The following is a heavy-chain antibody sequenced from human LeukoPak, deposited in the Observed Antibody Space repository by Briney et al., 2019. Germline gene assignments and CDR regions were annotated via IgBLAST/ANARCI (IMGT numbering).Heavy chain of an antibody. V-gene: IGHV3-NL1*01. CDR3: STCYGL. D-gene: IGHD2-2*01. Sequence: GGSLRLSCAASGFTFSSYGIHWVRQAPGKGLEWVSLIYSGGSTYYADSVKGRFIISRDNSKNTLYLQMNSLYCSRDRHCIGSTCYGLWGQGTRVTVSS. CDR2: IYSGGST. J-gene: IGHJ4*02. CDR1: GFTFSSYG.